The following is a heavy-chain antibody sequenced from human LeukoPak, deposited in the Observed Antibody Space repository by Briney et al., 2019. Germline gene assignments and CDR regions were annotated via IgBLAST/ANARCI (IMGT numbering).Heavy chain of an antibody. J-gene: IGHJ4*02. CDR1: GGSIHSYY. CDR2: IYTSGRT. D-gene: IGHD3-3*01. CDR3: ARGGNIFWSGYYDYFDS. V-gene: IGHV4-4*07. Sequence: PSETLSLTCNVSGGSIHSYYWNWIRQPAGKGLEWIGRIYTSGRTIYNPSLKSRVTMSVDASKNLLSLKVRSVNAADTAVYYCARGGNIFWSGYYDYFDSWGQGTLVIVSS.